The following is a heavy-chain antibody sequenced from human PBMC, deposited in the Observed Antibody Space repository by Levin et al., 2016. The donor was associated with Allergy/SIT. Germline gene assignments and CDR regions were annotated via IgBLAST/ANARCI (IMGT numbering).Heavy chain of an antibody. D-gene: IGHD1-26*01. V-gene: IGHV3-33*01. CDR3: ARDQFPRYSGSYVGY. Sequence: GESLKISCAASGFTFSSYGMHWVRQAPGKGLEWVAVIWYDGSNKYYADSVKGRFTISRDNSKNTLYLQMNSLRAEDTAVYYCARDQFPRYSGSYVGYWGQGTLVTVSS. J-gene: IGHJ4*02. CDR2: IWYDGSNK. CDR1: GFTFSSYG.